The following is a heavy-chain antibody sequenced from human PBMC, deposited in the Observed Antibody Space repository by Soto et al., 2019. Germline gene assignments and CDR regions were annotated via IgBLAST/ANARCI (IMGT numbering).Heavy chain of an antibody. CDR1: GYTFTSYG. V-gene: IGHV1-18*01. D-gene: IGHD6-19*01. J-gene: IGHJ6*02. CDR2: ISAYNGNT. Sequence: ASVKVSCKASGYTFTSYGISWVRQAPGQGLEWMGWISAYNGNTNYAQKLQGRVTMTTDTFPSTAYMELRSLRSDDTAVYYCARIVEQWLDLYYGMDVWGQGTTVTVSS. CDR3: ARIVEQWLDLYYGMDV.